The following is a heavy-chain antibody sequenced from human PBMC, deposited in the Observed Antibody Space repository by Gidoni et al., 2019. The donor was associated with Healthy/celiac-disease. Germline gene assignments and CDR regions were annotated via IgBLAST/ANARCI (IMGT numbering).Heavy chain of an antibody. CDR2: IGTAGDT. J-gene: IGHJ3*02. CDR1: GFTFSSYD. D-gene: IGHD6-19*01. CDR3: ARAIAVAGRHAFDI. Sequence: EVQLVESGGGLVQPGGSLRLSCAASGFTFSSYDMHWVRQATGKGLEWVSAIGTAGDTYYPGSVKGRFTISRENAKNSLYLQMNSLRAGDTAVYYCARAIAVAGRHAFDIWGQGTMVTVSS. V-gene: IGHV3-13*01.